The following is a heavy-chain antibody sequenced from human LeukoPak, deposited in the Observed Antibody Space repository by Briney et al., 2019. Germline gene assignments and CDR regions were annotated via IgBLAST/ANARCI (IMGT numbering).Heavy chain of an antibody. CDR3: ATLMGVGSAFDI. CDR2: INPNSGGT. Sequence: ASVKVSCKASGYTFTGYYMHWVRQAPGRGLEWMGWINPNSGGTNYAQKFQGRVTMTRDTSISTAYMELSRLRSDDTAVYYCATLMGVGSAFDIWGQGTMVTVSS. D-gene: IGHD1-26*01. J-gene: IGHJ3*02. CDR1: GYTFTGYY. V-gene: IGHV1-2*02.